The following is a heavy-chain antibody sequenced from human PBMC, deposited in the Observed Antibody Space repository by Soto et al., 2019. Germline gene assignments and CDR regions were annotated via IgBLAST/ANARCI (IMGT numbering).Heavy chain of an antibody. J-gene: IGHJ6*03. D-gene: IGHD4-4*01. Sequence: QLQLQESGPGLVKPSETLSLTCTVSGGSISISTYYWIWIRQPPGKGLEWMGSVYYSGDTNYNPSLRSRVTVSSDTSKNQFSLRLSSVTAADTAVYYCAGAHQSTVSPYYYYYLDVWGKGTTVSVSS. CDR3: AGAHQSTVSPYYYYYLDV. CDR2: VYYSGDT. CDR1: GGSISISTYY. V-gene: IGHV4-39*01.